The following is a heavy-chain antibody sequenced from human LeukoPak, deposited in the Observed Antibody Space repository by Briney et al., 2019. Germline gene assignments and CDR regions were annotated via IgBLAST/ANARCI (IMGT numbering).Heavy chain of an antibody. CDR2: IYYSGST. CDR3: AREDTDFLGTYDY. CDR1: GGSISSGGYY. V-gene: IGHV4-31*03. D-gene: IGHD2/OR15-2a*01. Sequence: PSETLSLTCTVSGGSISSGGYYWSWIRQHPGKGLEWIGYIYYSGSTYYNPSLKSRVTISVDTSKNQFSLKLSSVTAADTAVYYCAREDTDFLGTYDYWGQGTLVTVSS. J-gene: IGHJ4*02.